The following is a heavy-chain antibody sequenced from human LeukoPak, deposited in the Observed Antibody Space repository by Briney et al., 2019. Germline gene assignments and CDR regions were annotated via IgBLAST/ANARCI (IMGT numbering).Heavy chain of an antibody. J-gene: IGHJ6*04. CDR1: GFSVYSHNY. CDR3: AREGYCTVASCSV. CDR2: IYTDGSA. D-gene: IGHD2-8*02. Sequence: PGGSLTLPCTGSGFSVYSHNYMNWVRQAPGKGLEWVSLIYTDGSAYYADSVKGRFTLSRDISRNTLYLQMNNLRAEDTATYYCAREGYCTVASCSVWGKRTTVTVSS. V-gene: IGHV3-53*01.